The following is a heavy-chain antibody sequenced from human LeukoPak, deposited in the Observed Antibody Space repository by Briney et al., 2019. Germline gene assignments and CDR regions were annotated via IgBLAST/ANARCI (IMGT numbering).Heavy chain of an antibody. D-gene: IGHD6-13*01. J-gene: IGHJ5*02. V-gene: IGHV3-11*04. CDR2: ISSSGSTI. CDR1: GFTFSDYY. Sequence: GGSLRLSCAASGFTFSDYYMSWIRQAPGKGLEWVSYISSSGSTIYYADSVKGRFTISRDNAKNSLYLQMNSLRAEDTAVYYCARCVRSSREYNWFDPWGQGTLVTVSS. CDR3: ARCVRSSREYNWFDP.